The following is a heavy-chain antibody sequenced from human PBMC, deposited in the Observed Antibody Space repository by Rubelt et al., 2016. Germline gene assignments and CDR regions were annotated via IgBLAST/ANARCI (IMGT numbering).Heavy chain of an antibody. Sequence: EVQLLESGGGLVQPGGSLRLSCAASGFTFSSYAMSWVRQAPGKGLEWVSAFSGSGGSTYYADYVKGRFSISRDNSKPTLYLQMTGLSVEDTALYYCVRGYHSLDGYGGQGTLVNVSA. V-gene: IGHV3-23*01. J-gene: IGHJ4*02. CDR3: VRGYHSLDGY. CDR1: GFTFSSYA. CDR2: FSGSGGST. D-gene: IGHD5-24*01.